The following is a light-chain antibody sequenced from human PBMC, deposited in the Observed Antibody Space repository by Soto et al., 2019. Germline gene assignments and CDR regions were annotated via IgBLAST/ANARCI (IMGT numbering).Light chain of an antibody. CDR2: EVV. CDR1: TNDIGVYDF. CDR3: CSYAGSYPYV. Sequence: QSALTQPPSASGSPGQSVTISCTGTTNDIGVYDFVSWYQHHPGKAPRLIIYEVVQRPSGVPDRFSGSKSGNTASLTVSGLQAEDEADYYCCSYAGSYPYVFGTGTKLTVL. V-gene: IGLV2-8*01. J-gene: IGLJ1*01.